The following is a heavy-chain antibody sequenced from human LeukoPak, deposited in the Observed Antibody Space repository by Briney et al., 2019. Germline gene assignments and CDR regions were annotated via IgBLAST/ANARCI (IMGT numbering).Heavy chain of an antibody. CDR3: ARLKRSSGWYEKDYYWYFDL. Sequence: GASVKVSCKASGYTFTNNFMHWVRQAPGQGLEWIGIINPSGDNTWYAQKFQGRVTMTRDMATSTDYLEVSSLRSDDTAVYYCARLKRSSGWYEKDYYWYFDLWGRGTLVTVSS. V-gene: IGHV1-46*01. J-gene: IGHJ2*01. CDR2: INPSGDNT. CDR1: GYTFTNNF. D-gene: IGHD6-19*01.